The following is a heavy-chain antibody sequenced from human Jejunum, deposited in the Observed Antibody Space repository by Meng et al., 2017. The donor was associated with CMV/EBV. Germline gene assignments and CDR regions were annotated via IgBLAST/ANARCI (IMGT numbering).Heavy chain of an antibody. V-gene: IGHV1-18*04. J-gene: IGHJ4*02. Sequence: KTSGYTFTSHGISWVRQAPGQGLEWLGWISPYNGDRNYARKLQGRITLTTDTSTTTAYMELRSLTADDTAMYYCTREGLQYYDGGAYWGQGTLVTVSS. D-gene: IGHD3-16*01. CDR1: GYTFTSHG. CDR3: TREGLQYYDGGAY. CDR2: ISPYNGDR.